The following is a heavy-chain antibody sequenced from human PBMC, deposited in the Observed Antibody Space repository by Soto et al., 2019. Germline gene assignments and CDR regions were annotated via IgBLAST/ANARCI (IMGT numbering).Heavy chain of an antibody. CDR1: GFTFSDYY. J-gene: IGHJ4*02. CDR2: ISSSGSTI. Sequence: GGSLRLSCAASGFTFSDYYMSWIRQAPGKGLEWVSYISSSGSTIYYADSVKGRFTISRDNAKDSLYLQMNSLRAEDTAVYYCARDEGYCSSTSCYSFDYWGQGTLVTGSS. CDR3: ARDEGYCSSTSCYSFDY. D-gene: IGHD2-2*01. V-gene: IGHV3-11*01.